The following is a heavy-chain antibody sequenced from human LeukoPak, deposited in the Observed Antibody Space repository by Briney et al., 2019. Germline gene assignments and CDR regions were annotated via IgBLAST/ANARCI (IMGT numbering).Heavy chain of an antibody. CDR3: ARAPIAVAGNAGRADYYGMDV. J-gene: IGHJ6*02. CDR2: IYSGGST. D-gene: IGHD6-19*01. V-gene: IGHV3-66*01. CDR1: GFTVSSNY. Sequence: GGSLRLSCAASGFTVSSNYMSWVRQAPGKGLEWVSVIYSGGSTYYADSVKGRFTISRDNSKNTLYLQMNSLRAEDTAVYYCARAPIAVAGNAGRADYYGMDVWGQGTTVTVSS.